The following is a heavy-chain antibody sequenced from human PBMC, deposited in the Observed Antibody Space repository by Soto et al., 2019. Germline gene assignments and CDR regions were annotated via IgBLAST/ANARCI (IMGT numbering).Heavy chain of an antibody. CDR3: ERGLRWTRTFDF. CDR2: LSYSGST. V-gene: IGHV4-39*01. J-gene: IGHJ4*02. Sequence: QRQLRESGPGLVKPSETLSLTCSVSGGSITGSSFSWAWIRQSPGTGLQWIGSLSYSGSTNYNPSLEVRVAISADTTKNALSLEFKLMTAADTATYFCERGLRWTRTFDFWGRGTLVTVSS. CDR1: GGSITGSSFS. D-gene: IGHD3-16*01.